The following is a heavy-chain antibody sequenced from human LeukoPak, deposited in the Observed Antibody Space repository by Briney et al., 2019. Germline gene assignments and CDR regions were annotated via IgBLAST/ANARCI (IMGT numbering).Heavy chain of an antibody. CDR3: AGGIASYSSSYFDY. Sequence: ASVKVSCKASGYTFTDHYIHWGRQAPGQGLEWMGWINPNNGGTNYAQKFQGRVTMTRDTSIGTAYMELSRLRSDDTAVYYCAGGIASYSSSYFDYWGQGALVTVSS. D-gene: IGHD1-26*01. CDR2: INPNNGGT. J-gene: IGHJ4*02. CDR1: GYTFTDHY. V-gene: IGHV1-2*02.